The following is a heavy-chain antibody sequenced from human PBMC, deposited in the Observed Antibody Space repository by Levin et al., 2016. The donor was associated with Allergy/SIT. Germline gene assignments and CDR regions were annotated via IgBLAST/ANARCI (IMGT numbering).Heavy chain of an antibody. J-gene: IGHJ6*03. Sequence: GESLKISCAASGFTFSSYGMHWVRQAPGKGLEWVAVIWYDGSNKYYADSVKGRFTISRDNSKNTLYLQMNSLRAEDTAVYYCARRRQLGYPSWYYYMDVWGKGTTVTVSS. V-gene: IGHV3-33*01. D-gene: IGHD2-15*01. CDR2: IWYDGSNK. CDR3: ARRRQLGYPSWYYYMDV. CDR1: GFTFSSYG.